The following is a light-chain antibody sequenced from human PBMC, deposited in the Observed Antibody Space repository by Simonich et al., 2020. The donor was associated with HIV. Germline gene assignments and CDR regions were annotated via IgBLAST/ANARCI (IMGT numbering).Light chain of an antibody. CDR3: CSYAGSSWL. V-gene: IGLV1-44*01. J-gene: IGLJ3*02. CDR1: SSNIGSNT. Sequence: QSVLTQPPSASGTPGQRVTISCSGSSSNIGSNTVNWYQQLPGTAPKLLIIRNNHPPSGVPYRFSGSKSDTSAYLAISGLQAEDEADYYCCSYAGSSWLFGEGTKLTVL. CDR2: RNN.